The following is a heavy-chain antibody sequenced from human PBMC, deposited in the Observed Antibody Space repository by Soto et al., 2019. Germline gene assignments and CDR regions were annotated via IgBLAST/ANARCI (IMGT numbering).Heavy chain of an antibody. CDR2: IGSAGDT. D-gene: IGHD7-27*01. CDR3: ARGYLGSFDY. Sequence: PGGSLRLSCAASGFNFSSYGVHWVRQPTGKGLEWVSVIGSAGDTYYPGSVKGRFTISRENAKNSLYLQMNSLRAEDTAVYYCARGYLGSFDYWGQGTLVTVSS. CDR1: GFNFSSYG. V-gene: IGHV3-13*01. J-gene: IGHJ4*02.